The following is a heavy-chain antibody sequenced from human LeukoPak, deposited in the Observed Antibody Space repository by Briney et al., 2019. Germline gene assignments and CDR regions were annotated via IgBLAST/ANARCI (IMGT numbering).Heavy chain of an antibody. CDR1: GFTFSSFG. CDR3: AELGITMIGGV. CDR2: ISSSGSTI. Sequence: GGSLRLSCAASGFTFSSFGMTWVRQAPGKGLEWVSYISSSGSTIYYADSVKGRFTISRDNAKNSLYLQMNSLRAEDTAVYYCAELGITMIGGVWGKGTTVTISS. J-gene: IGHJ6*04. D-gene: IGHD3-10*02. V-gene: IGHV3-48*04.